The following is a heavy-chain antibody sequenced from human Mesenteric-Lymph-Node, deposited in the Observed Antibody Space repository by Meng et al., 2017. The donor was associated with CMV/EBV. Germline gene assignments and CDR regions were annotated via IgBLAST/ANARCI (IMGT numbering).Heavy chain of an antibody. CDR1: GYTFTSYG. Sequence: ASVKVSCKAFGYTFTSYGINWVRQTPGQGLEWMGWINPNSGGTNYAQKFQGRVTMTRDTSISTAYMELSRLRSDDTAVYYCARPRVAGTAHFDSWGQGTLVTVSS. V-gene: IGHV1-2*02. CDR2: INPNSGGT. J-gene: IGHJ4*02. CDR3: ARPRVAGTAHFDS. D-gene: IGHD6-19*01.